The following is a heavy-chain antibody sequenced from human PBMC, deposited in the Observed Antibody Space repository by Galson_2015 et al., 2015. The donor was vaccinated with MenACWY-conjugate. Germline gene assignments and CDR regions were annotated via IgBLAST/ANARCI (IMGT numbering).Heavy chain of an antibody. J-gene: IGHJ4*02. CDR1: GFTFSNYA. Sequence: SLRLSCAASGFTFSNYAMTWVRQAPGKGLEWVSAIGGSGDSTFYADSVKGRLTISRDNSKNTVFLQMNGLRVEDTAVYFCAKGCSSSGCYTSEWGGQGTLVTVSA. CDR3: AKGCSSSGCYTSEW. D-gene: IGHD2-2*01. V-gene: IGHV3-23*01. CDR2: IGGSGDST.